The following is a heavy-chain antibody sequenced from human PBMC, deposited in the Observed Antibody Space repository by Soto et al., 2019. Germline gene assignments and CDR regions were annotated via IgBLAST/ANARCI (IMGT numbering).Heavy chain of an antibody. V-gene: IGHV3-33*01. CDR3: ARDFVGGDYHFDY. D-gene: IGHD2-21*02. CDR2: IWYDGSSK. Sequence: QVQLVESGGGVVQPGRSLRLACAASGFTFSRYALHWVRQAPGKGLEWVAVIWYDGSSKFYADSVKGRFTISRDTSKNTLSLEVKSLRVEDTAVYYCARDFVGGDYHFDYWGQGTLVTVSS. CDR1: GFTFSRYA. J-gene: IGHJ4*02.